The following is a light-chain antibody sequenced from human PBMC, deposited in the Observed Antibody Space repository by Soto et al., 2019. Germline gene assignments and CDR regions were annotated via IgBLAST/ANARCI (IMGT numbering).Light chain of an antibody. CDR2: KAS. Sequence: DIQMTQSPSTLSGSVGDRVTITCRASQTISSWLAWYQQKPGKAPKLLIYKASTLKSGVPSRFSGSGSGTEFTLTITSLDPEDFATYYCQQSYSSFMYTFGQGTKVDIK. J-gene: IGKJ2*01. V-gene: IGKV1-5*03. CDR1: QTISSW. CDR3: QQSYSSFMYT.